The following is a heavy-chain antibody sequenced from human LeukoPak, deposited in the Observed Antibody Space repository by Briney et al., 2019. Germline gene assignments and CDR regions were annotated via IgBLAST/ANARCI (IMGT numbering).Heavy chain of an antibody. Sequence: PSETLSLTCTVSGGSINSSIYYWGWIRQPPGKGLEWIGSIYYTGDTYYNPSLKSRVTISVDTSKNQFSLRLTSVTAADTAVYYCARDSSGSSDHWGQGTLVTVSS. CDR1: GGSINSSIYY. D-gene: IGHD6-19*01. CDR2: IYYTGDT. V-gene: IGHV4-39*07. CDR3: ARDSSGSSDH. J-gene: IGHJ4*02.